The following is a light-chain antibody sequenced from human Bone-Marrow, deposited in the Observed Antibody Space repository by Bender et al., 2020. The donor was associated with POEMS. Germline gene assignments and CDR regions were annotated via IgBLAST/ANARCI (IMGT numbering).Light chain of an antibody. CDR2: TIH. V-gene: IGLV1-44*01. CDR1: SSNIGAHA. Sequence: QSVLTQPPSASGTPGQRVTISRSGGSSNIGAHAVNWYPHLPGTAAKLLIYTIHRRPSEVPDRFSRSRSGTSASLAITGLQADDVAEYYCQAWDITIHVVFGRRTKLTVL. J-gene: IGLJ2*01. CDR3: QAWDITIHVV.